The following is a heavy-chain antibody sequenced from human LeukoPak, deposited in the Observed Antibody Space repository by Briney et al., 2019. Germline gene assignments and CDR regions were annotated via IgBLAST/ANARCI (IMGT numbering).Heavy chain of an antibody. CDR2: IWYDGSNK. CDR1: GFTFSSYG. V-gene: IGHV3-33*01. D-gene: IGHD5-12*01. CDR3: ARGMVATSIDY. J-gene: IGHJ4*02. Sequence: GGSLRLSCAASGFTFSSYGMHWVRQAPVKGLEWVAVIWYDGSNKYYADSVKGRFTISRDNSKNTLYLQMNSLRAEDTAVYYCARGMVATSIDYWGQGTLVTVSS.